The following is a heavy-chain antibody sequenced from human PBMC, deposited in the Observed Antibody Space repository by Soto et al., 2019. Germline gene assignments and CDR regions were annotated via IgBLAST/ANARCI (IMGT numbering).Heavy chain of an antibody. Sequence: QVQLVESGGGLVKPGGSLRLSCADSGFTLRDHDMTWVRQAPGKGLEWVSYIRSSSTYINYADSVKGRFTISRDNAQNSWYLQMNSLRVDDTAVYYCARVTKYSSGIDYWGQGTLVTVSS. V-gene: IGHV3-11*05. J-gene: IGHJ4*02. D-gene: IGHD6-19*01. CDR1: GFTLRDHD. CDR2: IRSSSTYI. CDR3: ARVTKYSSGIDY.